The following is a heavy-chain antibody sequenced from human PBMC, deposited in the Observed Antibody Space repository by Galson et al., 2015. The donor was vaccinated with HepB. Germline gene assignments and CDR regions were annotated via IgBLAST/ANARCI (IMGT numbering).Heavy chain of an antibody. CDR1: GYTFTSYY. CDR3: ARLGRFGGLTLYYYYGMDV. V-gene: IGHV1-46*01. D-gene: IGHD3-10*01. CDR2: INPSGGST. J-gene: IGHJ6*02. Sequence: SVKVSCKASGYTFTSYYMHWVRQAPGQGLEWMGIINPSGGSTSYAQKFQGRVTMTRDTSTSTVYMELSSLRSEDTAVYYCARLGRFGGLTLYYYYGMDVWGQGTTVTVSS.